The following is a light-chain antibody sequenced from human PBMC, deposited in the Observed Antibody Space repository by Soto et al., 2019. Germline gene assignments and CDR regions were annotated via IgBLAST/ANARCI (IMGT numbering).Light chain of an antibody. CDR3: MIWHSSAWV. CDR1: SGFNVGTYR. V-gene: IGLV5-45*01. J-gene: IGLJ3*02. CDR2: YKSDSDK. Sequence: QAVVTQPASLSASPGASASLTCTLRSGFNVGTYRIYWYQQKPGSPPQYLLRYKSDSDKQQGSGVPSRFSGSKDASANAGILVISGLQSEDEADYYCMIWHSSAWVFGGGTKVTVL.